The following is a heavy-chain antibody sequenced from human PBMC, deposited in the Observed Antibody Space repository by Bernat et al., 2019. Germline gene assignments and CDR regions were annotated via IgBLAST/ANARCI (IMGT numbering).Heavy chain of an antibody. CDR3: ARDRAILEGKDIYWYFDL. V-gene: IGHV3-53*01. D-gene: IGHD3-3*01. CDR2: IYSGGST. J-gene: IGHJ2*01. Sequence: EVQLVESGGGLIQPGGSLRPSCAASGFTVSSNYMSWVRQAPGKGLEWVSVIYSGGSTYYADSVKGRFTISRDNSKNTLYLQMNSLRAEDTAVYYCARDRAILEGKDIYWYFDLWGRGTLVTVSS. CDR1: GFTVSSNY.